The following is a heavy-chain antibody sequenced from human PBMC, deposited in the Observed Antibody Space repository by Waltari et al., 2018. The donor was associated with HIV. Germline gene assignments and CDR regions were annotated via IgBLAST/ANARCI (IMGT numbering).Heavy chain of an antibody. J-gene: IGHJ4*02. V-gene: IGHV3-33*01. D-gene: IGHD2-15*01. CDR3: ARDGYCSGGSCYLDY. CDR2: IWYDGSNK. CDR1: GFTFRSYG. Sequence: QVPLVESGGGVVQPGRSLRLSCAASGFTFRSYGMHWVRQAPGKGLEWVAVIWYDGSNKYYADSVKGRFTISRDNSKNTLYLQMNSLRAEDTAVYYCARDGYCSGGSCYLDYWGQGTLVTVSS.